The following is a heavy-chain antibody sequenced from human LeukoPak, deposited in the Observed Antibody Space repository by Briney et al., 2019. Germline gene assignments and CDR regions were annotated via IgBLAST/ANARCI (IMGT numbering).Heavy chain of an antibody. Sequence: SETLSLTCTVSGGSISSSSYYWGWIRQPPGKGLEWIGSIYYSGSTYYNPSLKSRVTISVDTSKNQFSLKLSSVTAADTAVYYCARGNGPMVRGIFDYWGQGTLVTVSS. CDR3: ARGNGPMVRGIFDY. CDR1: GGSISSSSYY. D-gene: IGHD3-10*01. J-gene: IGHJ4*02. V-gene: IGHV4-39*07. CDR2: IYYSGST.